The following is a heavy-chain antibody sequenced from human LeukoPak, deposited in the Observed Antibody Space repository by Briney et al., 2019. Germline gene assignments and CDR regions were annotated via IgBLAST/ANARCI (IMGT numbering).Heavy chain of an antibody. J-gene: IGHJ5*02. CDR3: ARGESSGSNWFDP. D-gene: IGHD3-22*01. Sequence: SETLSLTCIVSGGSISSSIYYWNWIRQPPGRGLEWIGCIYYSGSTNYNPSLKSRVTISVDTSKNQFSLKLSSVTAADTAVYYCARGESSGSNWFDPWGQGTLVTVSS. CDR1: GGSISSSIYY. V-gene: IGHV4-61*01. CDR2: IYYSGST.